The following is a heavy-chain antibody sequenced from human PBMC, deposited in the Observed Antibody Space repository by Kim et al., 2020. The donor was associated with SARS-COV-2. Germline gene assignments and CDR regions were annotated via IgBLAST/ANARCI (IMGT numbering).Heavy chain of an antibody. CDR3: ARGSGWAFDY. Sequence: ASVKVSCKASGYTFINYVMHWVRQAPGQRLEWMGLISIGHDDTKYSQKFRGRVTITRDTTASTAYMELSSLRSEDKAVYYCARGSGWAFDYWGQGTLVTV. V-gene: IGHV1-3*04. CDR1: GYTFINYV. D-gene: IGHD6-19*01. CDR2: ISIGHDDT. J-gene: IGHJ4*02.